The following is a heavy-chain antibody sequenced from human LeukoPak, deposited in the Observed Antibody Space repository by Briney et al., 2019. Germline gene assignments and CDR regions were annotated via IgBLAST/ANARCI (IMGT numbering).Heavy chain of an antibody. D-gene: IGHD1-26*01. CDR2: INPNSGGT. CDR3: AKGYGWEASYYYYMDV. Sequence: GASVKVSCKASGYTFTGYYMHWVRQAPGQGLEWMGWINPNSGGTNYAQKFQGRVTMTRDTSISTAYMELSRLRSDDTAVYYCAKGYGWEASYYYYMDVWGKGTTVTISS. J-gene: IGHJ6*03. V-gene: IGHV1-2*02. CDR1: GYTFTGYY.